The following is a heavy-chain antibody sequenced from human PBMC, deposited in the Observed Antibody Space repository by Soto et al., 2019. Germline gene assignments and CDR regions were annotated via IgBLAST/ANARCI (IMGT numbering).Heavy chain of an antibody. CDR2: ISAYNGNT. Sequence: QVQLVQSGAEVKKPGASVKVSCKASGYTFTSYGIIWLRQAPGQGLDWMGWISAYNGNTNYAQKLQGRVTMTTDPSTSTAYIALGSLRSDDTAVYYCARDAAELGYYYCGMDVWGQGTTVNVSS. J-gene: IGHJ6*01. D-gene: IGHD1-7*01. V-gene: IGHV1-18*01. CDR1: GYTFTSYG. CDR3: ARDAAELGYYYCGMDV.